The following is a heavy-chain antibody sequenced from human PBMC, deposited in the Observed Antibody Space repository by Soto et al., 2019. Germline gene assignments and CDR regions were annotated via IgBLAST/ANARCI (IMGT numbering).Heavy chain of an antibody. CDR2: LSASGDNT. CDR3: AKDLAYYDSSGYYQ. J-gene: IGHJ4*02. V-gene: IGHV3-23*01. D-gene: IGHD3-22*01. Sequence: GGSLRLSCAASGFTFSIYAMNWVRLAPGKGLEWVSALSASGDNTYYADSVKGRFTISRDNSKNTLYLQMNSLRAEDTAVYYCAKDLAYYDSSGYYQWGQGTLVTVSS. CDR1: GFTFSIYA.